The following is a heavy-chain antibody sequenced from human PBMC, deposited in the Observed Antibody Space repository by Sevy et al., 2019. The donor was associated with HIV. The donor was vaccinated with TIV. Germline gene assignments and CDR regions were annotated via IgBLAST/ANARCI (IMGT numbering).Heavy chain of an antibody. CDR1: GFTFSNAW. CDR3: TTDSRMTMIVVGGWADY. CDR2: IKSKTDGGTT. D-gene: IGHD3-22*01. V-gene: IGHV3-15*01. Sequence: RGCLRLSCAASGFTFSNAWMSWVRQAPGKGLERVGRIKSKTDGGTTDYAAPVKGRFTISRDDSKNTLYLQMNSLKTDDIAVYYCTTDSRMTMIVVGGWADYWGQGTLVSVSS. J-gene: IGHJ4*02.